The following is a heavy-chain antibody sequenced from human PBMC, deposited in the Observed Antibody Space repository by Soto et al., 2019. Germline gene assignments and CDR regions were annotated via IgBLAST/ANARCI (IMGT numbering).Heavy chain of an antibody. CDR1: GGSFSGYY. CDR3: ARAGDYDILSGYFYYYGMDV. CDR2: INHSGST. Sequence: SETLRLTCAVYGGSFSGYYWSWIRQPPGKGLEWIGEINHSGSTNYNPSLKSRVTISVDTSKNQFSLKLSSVTAADTAVYYCARAGDYDILSGYFYYYGMDVWGQRTTVTVSS. V-gene: IGHV4-34*01. J-gene: IGHJ6*02. D-gene: IGHD3-9*01.